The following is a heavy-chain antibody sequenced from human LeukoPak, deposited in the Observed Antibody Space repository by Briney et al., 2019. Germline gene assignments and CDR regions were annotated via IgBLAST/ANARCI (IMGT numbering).Heavy chain of an antibody. CDR3: ARSEYYFDY. Sequence: PSQTLSLTCAVSGGSISSGGYSWIWIPQPPGKGLEWIGYIYYSGSTNYNPSLKSRVTISVDTSKNQFSLKLSSVTAADTAVYYCARSEYYFDYWGQGTLVTVSP. CDR1: GGSISSGGYS. J-gene: IGHJ4*02. V-gene: IGHV4-30-4*07. CDR2: IYYSGST.